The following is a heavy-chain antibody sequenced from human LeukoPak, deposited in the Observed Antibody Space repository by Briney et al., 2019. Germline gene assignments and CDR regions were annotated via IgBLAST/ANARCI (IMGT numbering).Heavy chain of an antibody. J-gene: IGHJ4*02. V-gene: IGHV3-11*04. D-gene: IGHD6-13*01. Sequence: PGGSLRLSCSGSGFTFSDYFMNWIRQTPGKGLEWISYISSSGGNIKYADSVQGRFTISRDNAKNSLYLQMNSLRAEDTAVYYCAREGNSSWSRELTFDYWGQGTLVTVSS. CDR2: ISSSGGNI. CDR1: GFTFSDYF. CDR3: AREGNSSWSRELTFDY.